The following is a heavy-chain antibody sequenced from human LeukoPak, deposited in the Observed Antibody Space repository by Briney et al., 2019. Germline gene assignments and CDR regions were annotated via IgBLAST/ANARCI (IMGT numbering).Heavy chain of an antibody. Sequence: GGSLRLSCAASGFTFSSYAMSWVRQAPGKGLEWVSAISGSGGSTYYADSVKGRFTISRDNSKNTLYLQMNSLRAEDTAVYYCAKLYSSSTGIGTGDYWGQGTLVTVSS. V-gene: IGHV3-23*01. CDR1: GFTFSSYA. CDR2: ISGSGGST. CDR3: AKLYSSSTGIGTGDY. J-gene: IGHJ4*02. D-gene: IGHD6-13*01.